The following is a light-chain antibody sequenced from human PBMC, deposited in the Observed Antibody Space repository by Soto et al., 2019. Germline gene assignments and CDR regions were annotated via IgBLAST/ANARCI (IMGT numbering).Light chain of an antibody. CDR2: SNN. J-gene: IGLJ2*01. CDR3: ATWDDSLNGVV. Sequence: QSVLTQPPSASGTPGQSVTISCYGSSSNIGSNTVNWYQQLPGTAPKLLIFSNNQRPSGVPERFSGSKSGTSASLAISGLQSEDEADYYCATWDDSLNGVVFGGGTKLTVL. V-gene: IGLV1-44*01. CDR1: SSNIGSNT.